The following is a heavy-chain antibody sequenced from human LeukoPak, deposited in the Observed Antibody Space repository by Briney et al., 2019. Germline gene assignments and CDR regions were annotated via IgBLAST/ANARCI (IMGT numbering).Heavy chain of an antibody. V-gene: IGHV5-51*01. D-gene: IGHD6-25*01. CDR1: GYRFTTYW. J-gene: IGHJ4*02. CDR2: IYPGDSDT. Sequence: NRGESLKISCKGSGYRFTTYWIAWVRQMPGKGLEWMGIIYPGDSDTRYSPPFQGQVTISADKSTNTACLQWNSLKASDTAMYFCARVGDGTGWLLDDWGQGTLVTVSS. CDR3: ARVGDGTGWLLDD.